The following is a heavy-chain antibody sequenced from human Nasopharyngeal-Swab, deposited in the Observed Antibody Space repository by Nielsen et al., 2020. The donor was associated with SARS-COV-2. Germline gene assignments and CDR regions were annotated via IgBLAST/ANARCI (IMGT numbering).Heavy chain of an antibody. J-gene: IGHJ4*02. CDR2: ISGSGGST. Sequence: VRQAPGKGLEWVSAISGSGGSTYYADSVKGRFTISRDNSKNTLYLQMNSRRAEDTAVYYCANPYYYDSSGYDDYWGQGTLVTVSS. V-gene: IGHV3-23*01. D-gene: IGHD3-22*01. CDR3: ANPYYYDSSGYDDY.